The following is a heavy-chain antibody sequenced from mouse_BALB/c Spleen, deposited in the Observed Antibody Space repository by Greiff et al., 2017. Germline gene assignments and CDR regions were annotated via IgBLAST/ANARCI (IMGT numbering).Heavy chain of an antibody. V-gene: IGHV5-17*02. Sequence: EVQLVESGGGLVQPGGSRKLSCAASGFTFSSFGMHWVRQAPEKGLEWVAYISSGSSTIYYADTVKGRYTISRDNPKNTLFLQMPSLRSEDTAMYYCARSDYRYDRYAMDYWGQGTSVTVSS. CDR3: ARSDYRYDRYAMDY. CDR1: GFTFSSFG. CDR2: ISSGSSTI. D-gene: IGHD2-14*01. J-gene: IGHJ4*01.